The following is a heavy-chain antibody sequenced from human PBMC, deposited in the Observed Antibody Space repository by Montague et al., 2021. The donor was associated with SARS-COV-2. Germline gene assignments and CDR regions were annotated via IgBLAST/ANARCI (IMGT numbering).Heavy chain of an antibody. J-gene: IGHJ6*02. CDR3: ARDTRITMLVVVSRYGMDV. CDR1: GGAISSSSYY. V-gene: IGHV4-39*07. D-gene: IGHD3-22*01. Sequence: SETLSLTCTVSGGAISSSSYYWGWIRQPPGKGLGWIGSIYYSGSTYYXPSLKSRVTISVDTSKNQFSLKLSSVTAADTAVYYCARDTRITMLVVVSRYGMDVWGQGTTVTVSS. CDR2: IYYSGST.